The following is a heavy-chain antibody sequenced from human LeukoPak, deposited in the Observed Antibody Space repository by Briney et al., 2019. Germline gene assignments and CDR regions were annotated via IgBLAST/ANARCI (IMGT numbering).Heavy chain of an antibody. CDR1: GYTFSNFG. CDR3: ASSPSINWNYDY. D-gene: IGHD1-7*01. V-gene: IGHV1-46*01. Sequence: ASVKVSCKASGYTFSNFGITWVRQAPGQGLEWMGIINPSGGSTSYAQKFQGRVTMTRDMSTSTVYMELSSLRSEDTAVYYCASSPSINWNYDYWGQGTLVTVSS. J-gene: IGHJ4*02. CDR2: INPSGGST.